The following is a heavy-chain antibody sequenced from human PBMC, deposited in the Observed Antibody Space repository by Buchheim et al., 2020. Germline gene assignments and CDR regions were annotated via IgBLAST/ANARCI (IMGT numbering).Heavy chain of an antibody. Sequence: QVQLKESGPGLVKPSETLSLTCTVSGGSISTYYWSWIRQPPGKGVEWIGNIYYSGTTDYNPSLRSRVTISVDTSKNQFSLKLRSVTAADTAVYYCARDVSSTWYPFSAHCFAPWGQGTL. CDR3: ARDVSSTWYPFSAHCFAP. CDR2: IYYSGTT. J-gene: IGHJ5*02. V-gene: IGHV4-59*01. CDR1: GGSISTYY. D-gene: IGHD6-13*01.